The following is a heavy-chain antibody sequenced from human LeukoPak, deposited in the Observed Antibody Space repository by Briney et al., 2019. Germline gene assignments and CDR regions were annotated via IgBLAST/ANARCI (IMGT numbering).Heavy chain of an antibody. D-gene: IGHD3-10*01. CDR3: ARGALLLRFGESNDY. J-gene: IGHJ4*02. CDR2: INPNSGGT. Sequence: ASVKVSCKASGYTFTGYYMHWVRQAPGQGLEWMGWINPNSGGTNYAQKFQSRVTMTRDTSISTAYMELSRLRSDDTAVYYCARGALLLRFGESNDYWGQGTLVTVSS. CDR1: GYTFTGYY. V-gene: IGHV1-2*02.